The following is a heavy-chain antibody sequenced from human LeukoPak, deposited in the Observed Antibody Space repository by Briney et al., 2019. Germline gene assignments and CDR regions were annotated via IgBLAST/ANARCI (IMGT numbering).Heavy chain of an antibody. Sequence: PSQTLSLTCTVSGGSISSGGYYWSGIRQHPGKGLEWIGYIYYSGSTYYNPSLKSRVTISVDTSKNQFSLKLSSVTAADTAVYYCARGRDFLNYFDYWGQGTLVTVSS. J-gene: IGHJ4*02. D-gene: IGHD1-14*01. V-gene: IGHV4-31*03. CDR1: GGSISSGGYY. CDR2: IYYSGST. CDR3: ARGRDFLNYFDY.